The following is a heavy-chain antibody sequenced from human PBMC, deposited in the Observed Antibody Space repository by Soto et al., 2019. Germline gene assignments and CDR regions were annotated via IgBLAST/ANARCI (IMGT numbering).Heavy chain of an antibody. J-gene: IGHJ4*01. V-gene: IGHV4-59*01. CDR3: ARHHHGTGVPIGY. D-gene: IGHD3-10*01. CDR2: IYNSGST. Sequence: PSETLSLTCTVSGGSISSYSWNWIRQPPGKGLEWIGHIYNSGSTNYNPSLKSRVSMSVDTSKNQFSLKLTSVTAADTAVYYCARHHHGTGVPIGYWGHGTLVTVSS. CDR1: GGSISSYS.